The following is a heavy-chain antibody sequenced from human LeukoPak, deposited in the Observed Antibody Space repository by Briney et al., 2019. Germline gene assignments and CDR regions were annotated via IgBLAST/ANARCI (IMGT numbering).Heavy chain of an antibody. CDR3: AREEGIMITFGGVIVNWFDP. CDR2: IYTSGST. D-gene: IGHD3-16*02. CDR1: GGSISSYY. J-gene: IGHJ5*02. Sequence: SETLSLTCTVSGGSISSYYWSWIRQPAGKGLEWIGRIYTSGSTNYSPSLKSRVTMSVDTSKNQFSLKLSSVTAADTAVYYCAREEGIMITFGGVIVNWFDPWGQGTLVTVSS. V-gene: IGHV4-4*07.